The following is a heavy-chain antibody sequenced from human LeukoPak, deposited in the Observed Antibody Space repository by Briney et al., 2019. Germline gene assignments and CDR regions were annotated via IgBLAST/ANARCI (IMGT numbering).Heavy chain of an antibody. CDR1: GYTFTGYY. D-gene: IGHD2-2*01. Sequence: GASVKVSCKASGYTFTGYYMHWVRQAPGQGLEWMGWINPNSGGTNYAQKFQGRVTMTRDTPISTAYMELSRLRSDDTAVYYRAREFDEEVPAAAIHYNWFDPWGQGTLVTVSS. CDR2: INPNSGGT. V-gene: IGHV1-2*02. CDR3: AREFDEEVPAAAIHYNWFDP. J-gene: IGHJ5*02.